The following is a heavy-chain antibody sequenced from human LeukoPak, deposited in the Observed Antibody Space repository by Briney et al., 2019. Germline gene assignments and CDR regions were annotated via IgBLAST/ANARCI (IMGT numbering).Heavy chain of an antibody. CDR1: GYSISSGYY. CDR3: ARRVVNDAFDI. J-gene: IGHJ3*02. D-gene: IGHD3-3*01. Sequence: KSSETLSLTCTVSGYSISSGYYWGWIRQPPGKGLEWIGSIYHSGSTYYNPSLKSRVTISVDRSKNQFSLKLSSVTAADTAVYYCARRVVNDAFDIWGQGTMVTVSS. V-gene: IGHV4-38-2*02. CDR2: IYHSGST.